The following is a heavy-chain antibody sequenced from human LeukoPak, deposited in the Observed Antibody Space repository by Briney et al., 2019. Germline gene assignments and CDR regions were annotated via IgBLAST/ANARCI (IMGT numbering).Heavy chain of an antibody. J-gene: IGHJ4*02. CDR3: ASSGAFSLDY. Sequence: GGSLRLSCVASGFXFSGSAMHWVRQASGKGLEWVGRIRSKANSYATAYAASAKGRFTISRDESKNTADLQMNSLKTEDTAVYYCASSGAFSLDYWGQGILVTVSS. CDR1: GFXFSGSA. D-gene: IGHD3-3*02. V-gene: IGHV3-73*01. CDR2: IRSKANSYAT.